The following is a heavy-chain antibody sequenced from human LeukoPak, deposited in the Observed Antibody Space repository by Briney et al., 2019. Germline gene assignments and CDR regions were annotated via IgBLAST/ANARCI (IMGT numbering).Heavy chain of an antibody. J-gene: IGHJ3*01. CDR3: ATGRAHAFDL. V-gene: IGHV3-74*01. CDR1: GFTLSSYW. CDR2: IYSDGSGT. Sequence: PGGSLRLSCAASGFTLSSYWMHWVRQAPGKGLVWVSRIYSDGSGTSYAESVKGRFTISRDNAKNTLFLQMNSLTAEDTAVYYCATGRAHAFDLWGQGTMVTVS.